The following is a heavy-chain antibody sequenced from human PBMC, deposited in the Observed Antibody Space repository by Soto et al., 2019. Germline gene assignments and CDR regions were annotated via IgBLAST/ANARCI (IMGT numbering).Heavy chain of an antibody. Sequence: QVQLVESGGGVVQPGRSLRLSCAASGFTFKTYAMHWVRQAPGKGLEWVAGIWYDGNNKYYADSVRGRFTISRDNSKNTLFLQMNSLGAEDTAVYYCARYRYPSNIKAAETVRYWFDWGQGTLVTVSS. J-gene: IGHJ4*02. D-gene: IGHD2-8*02. CDR1: GFTFKTYA. CDR2: IWYDGNNK. V-gene: IGHV3-33*01. CDR3: ARYRYPSNIKAAETVRYWFD.